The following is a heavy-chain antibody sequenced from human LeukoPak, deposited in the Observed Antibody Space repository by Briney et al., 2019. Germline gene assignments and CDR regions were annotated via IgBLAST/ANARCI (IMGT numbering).Heavy chain of an antibody. Sequence: PGGSLRLSCAASGFTFSRYTMNWVRQAPGKGPEWVSSISSSNSHIYYADSVKGRFTISRDNAKNSLYLQMNSPRAEDTALYYCARDRRSGDDAFDIWGQGTMVTVSS. J-gene: IGHJ3*02. CDR1: GFTFSRYT. D-gene: IGHD1-26*01. V-gene: IGHV3-21*01. CDR3: ARDRRSGDDAFDI. CDR2: ISSSNSHI.